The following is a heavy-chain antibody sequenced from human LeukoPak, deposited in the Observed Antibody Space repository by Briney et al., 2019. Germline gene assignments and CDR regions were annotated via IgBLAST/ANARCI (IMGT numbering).Heavy chain of an antibody. J-gene: IGHJ4*02. Sequence: GGSLRLSCAASGFTFSSYWMHWVRQAPGKGLVWVSRINSDGSSTSYADSVKGRFTISRDNAKNTLYLQMNSLRADDTAVYYCARAPNWVAGTAFDYWGQGTLVTVSS. D-gene: IGHD6-19*01. V-gene: IGHV3-74*01. CDR3: ARAPNWVAGTAFDY. CDR2: INSDGSST. CDR1: GFTFSSYW.